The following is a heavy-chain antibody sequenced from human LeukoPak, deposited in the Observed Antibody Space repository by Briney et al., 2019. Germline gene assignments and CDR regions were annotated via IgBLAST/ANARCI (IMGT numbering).Heavy chain of an antibody. CDR3: ARVGNYYDSSGYYYVQNAFDI. V-gene: IGHV1-18*01. Sequence: ASVKVSCKASGYTFTSYGISWVRPAPGQGLEWMGWISAYNGNTNYAQKLQGRVTMTTDTSTSTAYMELRSLRSDDTAVYYCARVGNYYDSSGYYYVQNAFDIWGQGTMVTVSS. D-gene: IGHD3-22*01. CDR1: GYTFTSYG. CDR2: ISAYNGNT. J-gene: IGHJ3*02.